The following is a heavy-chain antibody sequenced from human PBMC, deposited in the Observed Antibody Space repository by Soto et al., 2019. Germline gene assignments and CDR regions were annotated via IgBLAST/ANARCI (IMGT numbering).Heavy chain of an antibody. D-gene: IGHD5-12*01. J-gene: IGHJ4*02. CDR2: IYYSGST. V-gene: IGHV4-39*01. Sequence: SETLSLTCTVSGGSISSSSYYWGWIRQPPGKGLEWIGSIYYSGSTYYNPSLKSRVTISVDTSKNQFSLKLSSVTAADTAVYYCASVDIVATSVDLYYFDYWGQGTLVTVSS. CDR1: GGSISSSSYY. CDR3: ASVDIVATSVDLYYFDY.